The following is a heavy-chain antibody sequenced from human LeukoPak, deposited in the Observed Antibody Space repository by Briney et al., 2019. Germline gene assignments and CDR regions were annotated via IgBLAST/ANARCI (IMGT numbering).Heavy chain of an antibody. CDR3: ARVGSLGGNSGGTIDY. D-gene: IGHD4-23*01. J-gene: IGHJ4*02. V-gene: IGHV4-34*01. CDR1: GGSFSGYY. CDR2: INHSGST. Sequence: PSETLSLTCAVYGGSFSGYYWSWIRQPPGKGLEWIGEINHSGSTNYNPSPKSRVTISVDTSKNQFSLKLSSVTAADTAVYYCARVGSLGGNSGGTIDYWGQGTLVTVSS.